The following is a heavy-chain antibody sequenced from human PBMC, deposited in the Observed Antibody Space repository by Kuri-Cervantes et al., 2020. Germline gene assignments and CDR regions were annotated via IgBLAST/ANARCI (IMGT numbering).Heavy chain of an antibody. CDR2: ISWNSGSI. CDR1: GFTFDDSA. V-gene: IGHV3-9*01. D-gene: IGHD7-27*01. J-gene: IGHJ4*02. CDR3: ARELGNWGYFDY. Sequence: SLKISCAASGFTFDDSAMHWVRQAPGKGLEWVSHISWNSGSIGYADSVKGRFTISRDNAKNSLYLQMNSLRAEDTAVYYCARELGNWGYFDYWGQGTLVTVSS.